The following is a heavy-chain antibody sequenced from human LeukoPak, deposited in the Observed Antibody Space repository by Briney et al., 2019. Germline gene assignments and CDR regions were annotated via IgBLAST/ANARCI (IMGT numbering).Heavy chain of an antibody. CDR2: IYHSGST. CDR3: ARRGFQIVVVPAAITTVDYYYYMDV. Sequence: SETLSLTCAVSGYSISSGYYWGWIRQPPGKGLEWIGSIYHSGSTYYNPPLKSRVTISVDTSKNQFSLKLSSVTAADTAVYYCARRGFQIVVVPAAITTVDYYYYMDVWGKGTTVTVSS. CDR1: GYSISSGYY. D-gene: IGHD2-2*02. J-gene: IGHJ6*03. V-gene: IGHV4-38-2*01.